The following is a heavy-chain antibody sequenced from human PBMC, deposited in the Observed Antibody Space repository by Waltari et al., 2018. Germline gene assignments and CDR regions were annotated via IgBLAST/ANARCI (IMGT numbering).Heavy chain of an antibody. CDR3: AHLISPEVSIFGVVHFDY. Sequence: QITLKESGPTLVKPTQTLTLTCTFSGFSLSTSGVGVGWIRQPPGKALEWLALIYCNDDKRYSPSLKSRLTITKDTSKNQVVLTMTNIDPVDTATYYCAHLISPEVSIFGVVHFDYWGQGTLVTVSS. CDR1: GFSLSTSGVG. J-gene: IGHJ4*02. D-gene: IGHD3-3*01. CDR2: IYCNDDK. V-gene: IGHV2-5*01.